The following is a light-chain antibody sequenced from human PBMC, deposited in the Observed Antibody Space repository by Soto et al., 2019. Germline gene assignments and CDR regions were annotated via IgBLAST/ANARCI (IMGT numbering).Light chain of an antibody. CDR3: QQTYSPPPIT. CDR2: ASS. V-gene: IGKV1-39*01. Sequence: DIQMTQSPSSLSASAGGRVTITCRASQSISSHLHWYQQKPGKAPKLLIYASSVLQSGVPSRFSGSGSGTDFTLTISSLQPEDFATYYCQQTYSPPPITFGQGTRLE. CDR1: QSISSH. J-gene: IGKJ5*01.